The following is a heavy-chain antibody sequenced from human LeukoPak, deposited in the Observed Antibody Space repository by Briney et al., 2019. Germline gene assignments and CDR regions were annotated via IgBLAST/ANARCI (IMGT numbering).Heavy chain of an antibody. CDR2: IYYSGST. CDR1: GGSISSYY. J-gene: IGHJ4*02. D-gene: IGHD6-13*01. CDR3: ASQPAAGIYFDH. V-gene: IGHV4-59*01. Sequence: SETLSLTCTVSGGSISSYYWSWIRQPPGKGLEWIGYIYYSGSTNYNPSLKSRVTISVDTSKNQFSLKLSSVTAADTAVYYCASQPAAGIYFDHWGQGTLVTVSS.